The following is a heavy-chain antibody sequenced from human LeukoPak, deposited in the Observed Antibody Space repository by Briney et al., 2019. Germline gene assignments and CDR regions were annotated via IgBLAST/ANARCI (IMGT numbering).Heavy chain of an antibody. CDR1: GGSFSGYY. CDR3: ARSGLTTVSPFDY. V-gene: IGHV4-34*01. Sequence: SETLSLTCAVYGGSFSGYYWSWIRQPPGKGLEWIGEINHSGSTNYNPSLKSRVTISVDTSKNQFSLKLSSVTAADTAVYYCARSGLTTVSPFDYWGQGTLVTVSS. J-gene: IGHJ4*02. CDR2: INHSGST. D-gene: IGHD4-17*01.